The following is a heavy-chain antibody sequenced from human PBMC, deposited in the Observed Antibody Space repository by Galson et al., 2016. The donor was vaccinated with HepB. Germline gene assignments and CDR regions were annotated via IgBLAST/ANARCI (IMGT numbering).Heavy chain of an antibody. CDR1: GYTFTSNG. D-gene: IGHD1-1*01. Sequence: SVKVSCKASGYTFTSNGISWVRQAPGQGLEWMGWISASKGNTNYAQKFQGRVTLATDTSARTAYMELGNLRSDDTAIYFCARDRNHGLDNWGQGTMVTVSS. J-gene: IGHJ3*01. V-gene: IGHV1-18*04. CDR2: ISASKGNT. CDR3: ARDRNHGLDN.